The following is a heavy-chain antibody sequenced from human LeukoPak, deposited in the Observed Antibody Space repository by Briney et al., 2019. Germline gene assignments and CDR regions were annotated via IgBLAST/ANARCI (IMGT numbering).Heavy chain of an antibody. CDR1: GFTFSSYA. CDR3: AKDRYSSSWEFLDY. J-gene: IGHJ4*02. Sequence: GRSLRLSCAASGFTFSSYAMHWVRQAPGKGLEWVAVISYDGSNKYYADSVKGRFTISRDNSKNTLYLQMNSLRAEDTAVYYCAKDRYSSSWEFLDYWGQGTLVTVSS. V-gene: IGHV3-30*04. D-gene: IGHD6-13*01. CDR2: ISYDGSNK.